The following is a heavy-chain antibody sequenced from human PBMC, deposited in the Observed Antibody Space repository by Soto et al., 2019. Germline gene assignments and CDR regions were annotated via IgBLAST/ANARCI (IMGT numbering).Heavy chain of an antibody. CDR2: MSGSGRTT. J-gene: IGHJ5*02. Sequence: QVPLVESGGGLVKPGWSLRLSCAASGIVFSDYMSWVRQAPGKGLEWLSYMSGSGRTTYSADSVKGRFTISRDNATNSLYLQMTNVRTEDTAVYYSARLPLPWGGFDPWGQGKLVTVSS. CDR1: GIVFSDY. CDR3: ARLPLPWGGFDP. V-gene: IGHV3-11*01. D-gene: IGHD3-16*01.